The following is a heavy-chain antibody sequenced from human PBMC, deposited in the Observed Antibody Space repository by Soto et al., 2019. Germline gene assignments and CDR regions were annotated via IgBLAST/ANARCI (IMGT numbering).Heavy chain of an antibody. CDR2: IIPIFGTA. CDR3: SGYCSSTSCFYYYYYGMDV. V-gene: IGHV1-69*06. Sequence: SVKVSCKASGGTFSSYAISWVRQAPGQGLEWMGGIIPIFGTANYAQKFQGRVTITADKSTSTAYMELSSLRSEDTAVYYCSGYCSSTSCFYYYYYGMDVWGQGTTVTVSS. D-gene: IGHD2-2*01. J-gene: IGHJ6*02. CDR1: GGTFSSYA.